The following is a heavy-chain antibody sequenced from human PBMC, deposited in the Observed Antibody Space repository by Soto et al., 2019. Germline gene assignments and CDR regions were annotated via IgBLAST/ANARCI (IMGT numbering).Heavy chain of an antibody. CDR1: GFTFSTYR. D-gene: IGHD3-3*01. CDR3: ERDEEAYDFNNSCDP. V-gene: IGHV3-21*04. Sequence: EVQLVESGGGLVKAGGSLRLSCAASGFTFSTYRMSWVRQAPGKGLDWVSSISSSGRYIYYADSVKGRFTISRDNATNSRHMQMNSLRAEDKAVCYCERDEEAYDFNNSCDPWGQGTLVTVSS. CDR2: ISSSGRYI. J-gene: IGHJ5*02.